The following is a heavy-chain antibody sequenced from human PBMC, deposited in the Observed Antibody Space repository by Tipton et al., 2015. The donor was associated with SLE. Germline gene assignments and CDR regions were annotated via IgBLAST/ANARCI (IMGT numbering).Heavy chain of an antibody. CDR1: GASISGGGYS. J-gene: IGHJ4*02. CDR3: ASGTLEWSHEPDY. D-gene: IGHD3-3*01. V-gene: IGHV4-30-2*01. CDR2: IYHSGTT. Sequence: TLSLTCTVSGASISGGGYSWNWIRQPPGKGLEWIGYIYHSGTTYYNPSLKSRVTLSLDTSKNQFSLRLSSVTAADTAMFYCASGTLEWSHEPDYWGQGTLVTVSS.